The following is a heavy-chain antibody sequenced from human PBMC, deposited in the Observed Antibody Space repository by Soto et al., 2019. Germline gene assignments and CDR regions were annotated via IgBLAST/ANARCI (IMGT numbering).Heavy chain of an antibody. Sequence: SETLSLTCNVSGGSINTYYWSWIRQPPGKGLEWIGYIYYSGSTNYNPSLKSRVTMSVDASKNQFSLKLSSVTAVDTAVYYCARGGRAAYYYYLGVWGKGTTVTVSS. CDR1: GGSINTYY. V-gene: IGHV4-59*01. CDR3: ARGGRAAYYYYLGV. CDR2: IYYSGST. J-gene: IGHJ6*03.